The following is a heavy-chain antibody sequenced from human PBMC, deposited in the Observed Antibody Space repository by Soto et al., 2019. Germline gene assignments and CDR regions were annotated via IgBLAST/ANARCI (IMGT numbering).Heavy chain of an antibody. D-gene: IGHD6-13*01. V-gene: IGHV5-51*01. Sequence: PGESLKISCKGSGYSFTSYWIGWVRQMPGKGLEWMGIIYPGDSDTRYSPSSQGQVTISADKSISTAYLQWSSLKASDTAMYYCARPAAAGWATHEFEYYGMDVWGQGTTVTVSS. J-gene: IGHJ6*02. CDR1: GYSFTSYW. CDR2: IYPGDSDT. CDR3: ARPAAAGWATHEFEYYGMDV.